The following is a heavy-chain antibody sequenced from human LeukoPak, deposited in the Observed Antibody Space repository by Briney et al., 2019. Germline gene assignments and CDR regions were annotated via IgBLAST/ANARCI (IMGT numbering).Heavy chain of an antibody. J-gene: IGHJ3*01. CDR1: GYTFTGYY. CDR2: INPKSGGT. CDR3: ATWSSNWSAFDL. D-gene: IGHD6-13*01. V-gene: IGHV1-2*02. Sequence: ASVKVSCKASGYTFTGYYMHWVRQAPGQGLEWMGWINPKSGGTNYAQKFQGRVTMTRDTSISTAYMELSRLRSDDTALYYCATWSSNWSAFDLWGQGTMVAVSS.